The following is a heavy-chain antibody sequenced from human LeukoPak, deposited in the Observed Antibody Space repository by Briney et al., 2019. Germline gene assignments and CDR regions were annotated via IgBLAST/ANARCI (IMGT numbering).Heavy chain of an antibody. Sequence: SETLSLTCTVSGGSISSYYWSWIRQPAGKGLEWIGRTYTSGSTNYNPSLKSRVTISVDKSKNQFSLKLSSVTAADTAVYYCARAGGTMVRGPDVVLNWFDPWGQGTLVTVSS. CDR2: TYTSGST. CDR3: ARAGGTMVRGPDVVLNWFDP. CDR1: GGSISSYY. J-gene: IGHJ5*02. V-gene: IGHV4-4*07. D-gene: IGHD3-10*01.